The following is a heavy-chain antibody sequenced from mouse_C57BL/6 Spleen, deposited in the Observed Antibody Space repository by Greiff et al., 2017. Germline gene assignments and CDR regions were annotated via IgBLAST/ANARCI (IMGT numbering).Heavy chain of an antibody. CDR3: AREHEEGAMDY. Sequence: EVNVVESGGGLVKPGGSLKLSCAASGFTFSSYAMSWVRQTPEKRLEWVATISDGGSYTYYPDNVKGRFTISRDNAKNNLYLQMSHLKSEDTAMYYCAREHEEGAMDYWGQGTSVTVSS. CDR2: ISDGGSYT. J-gene: IGHJ4*01. CDR1: GFTFSSYA. V-gene: IGHV5-4*01.